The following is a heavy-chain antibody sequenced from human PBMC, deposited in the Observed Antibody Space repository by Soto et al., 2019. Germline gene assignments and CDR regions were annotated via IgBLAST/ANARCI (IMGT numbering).Heavy chain of an antibody. Sequence: EVQLVESGGGLVKPGGSLRLSCAASGFTFSSYSMNWVRQAPGKGLEWVSSISSSSSYIYYADSVKGRFTISRDNAKKSLYLQMKSLRAEDTAVYYCARVVDSYVPFYYYGMDVWGQGTTVTVSS. CDR1: GFTFSSYS. CDR2: ISSSSSYI. CDR3: ARVVDSYVPFYYYGMDV. J-gene: IGHJ6*02. V-gene: IGHV3-21*01. D-gene: IGHD3-10*02.